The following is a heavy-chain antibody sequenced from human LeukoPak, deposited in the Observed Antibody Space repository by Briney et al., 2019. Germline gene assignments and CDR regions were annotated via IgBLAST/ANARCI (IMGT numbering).Heavy chain of an antibody. CDR2: INPNSGGT. CDR3: AKRGAEVGATVAPGDY. V-gene: IGHV1-2*02. D-gene: IGHD1-26*01. CDR1: GYTFTGYY. J-gene: IGHJ4*02. Sequence: ASVKVSCKASGYTFTGYYMHWVRQAPGQGLEWMGWINPNSGGTNYAQKFQGRVTMSRDTSISTAYMELSGLRSDDTAVYYCAKRGAEVGATVAPGDYWGQGTLVTVSS.